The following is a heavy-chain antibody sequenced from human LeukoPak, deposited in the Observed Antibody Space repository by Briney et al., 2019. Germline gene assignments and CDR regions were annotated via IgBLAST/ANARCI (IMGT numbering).Heavy chain of an antibody. CDR3: ARVKVQDHGIYYYGMDV. V-gene: IGHV1-3*01. D-gene: IGHD1-14*01. CDR2: INAGNGNT. Sequence: ASVTVSCTASGYTFTSYAMHWVRQAPGQRLEWMGWINAGNGNTKYSQKFQGRVTITRDTSASTAYMELSSLRSEDTAVYYCARVKVQDHGIYYYGMDVWGQGTTVTVSS. J-gene: IGHJ6*02. CDR1: GYTFTSYA.